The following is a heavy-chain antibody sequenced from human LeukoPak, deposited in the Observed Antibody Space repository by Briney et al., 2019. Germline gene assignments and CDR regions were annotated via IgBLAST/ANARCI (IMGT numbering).Heavy chain of an antibody. CDR1: GFTFSSYG. V-gene: IGHV3-30*03. CDR3: ARGGYCSSSICYSLNAFDI. J-gene: IGHJ3*02. CDR2: ISYDGSYK. Sequence: GGSLRLSCAASGFTFSSYGMHWVRQAPGKGLGWGAVISYDGSYKYYADSVKGRFTISRDNAKNSLYLQMNSLRAEDTAVYYCARGGYCSSSICYSLNAFDIWGQGTMFTVSS. D-gene: IGHD2-2*01.